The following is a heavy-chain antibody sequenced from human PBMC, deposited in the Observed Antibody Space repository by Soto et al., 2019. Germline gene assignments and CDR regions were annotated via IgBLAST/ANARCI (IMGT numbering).Heavy chain of an antibody. CDR2: ISWNSGSI. V-gene: IGHV3-9*01. CDR3: AKDIAGRGSLYYFYGMDV. CDR1: GFTFDDYA. J-gene: IGHJ6*02. Sequence: GGSLRLSCTASGFTFDDYAMHWVRQAPGKGLEWVSGISWNSGSIGYADSVKARFTISRDNAKNSLYLQMNSLRAEDTALYYCAKDIAGRGSLYYFYGMDVWGQGTTVTVYS. D-gene: IGHD2-21*01.